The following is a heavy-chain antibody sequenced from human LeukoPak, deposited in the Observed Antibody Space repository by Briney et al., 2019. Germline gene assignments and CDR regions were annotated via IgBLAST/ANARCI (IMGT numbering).Heavy chain of an antibody. CDR3: ARDPYSGSYSADVYYYYMDV. Sequence: SETLSLTCTVSGGSISSYYWSWLRQPPGKGLEGIGYIYYSGSTNYNPSLKSRVTISVDTSKNQFSLKLSSVTAADTAVYYCARDPYSGSYSADVYYYYMDVWGKGTTVTVSS. V-gene: IGHV4-59*01. CDR1: GGSISSYY. CDR2: IYYSGST. J-gene: IGHJ6*03. D-gene: IGHD1-26*01.